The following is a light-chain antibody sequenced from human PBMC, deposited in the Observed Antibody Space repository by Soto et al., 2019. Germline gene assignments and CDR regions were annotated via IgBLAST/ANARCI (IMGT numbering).Light chain of an antibody. CDR1: QDISEY. CDR2: AAS. J-gene: IGKJ4*01. V-gene: IGKV1-33*01. Sequence: DIQMTQSPSSLSASVGDRVTITFQASQDISEYLSWCQQKPGKAPKLLIFAASNLETGVPARFSASGSGTDFTLTISSLQPEDIATYYCQQYDSLPLTFGGGTKVDIK. CDR3: QQYDSLPLT.